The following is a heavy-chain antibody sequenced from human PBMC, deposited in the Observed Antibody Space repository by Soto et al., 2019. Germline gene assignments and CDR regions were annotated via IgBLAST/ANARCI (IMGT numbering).Heavy chain of an antibody. V-gene: IGHV2-26*01. CDR2: IFSNDEK. J-gene: IGHJ4*02. CDR1: GFSLSNARMG. Sequence: QVTLKESGPVLVKPTETLTLTCTVSGFSLSNARMGVSWIRQPPGKALEWLAHIFSNDEKSYSTSLKSRLTNXKXTXXSQVVLTMPNVDTVDTATCSCARMYYYDSSGYCDYWGRGTLVTVSS. D-gene: IGHD3-22*01. CDR3: ARMYYYDSSGYCDY.